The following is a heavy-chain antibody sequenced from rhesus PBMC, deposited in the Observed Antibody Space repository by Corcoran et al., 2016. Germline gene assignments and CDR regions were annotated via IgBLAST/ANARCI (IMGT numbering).Heavy chain of an antibody. CDR1: GGSMSGYYY. CDR2: IAGNSARP. D-gene: IGHD1-1*01. V-gene: IGHV4-73*01. CDR3: ARGGQPHDAFDF. Sequence: QVKLQQWGEGLVKPSATLSLTCAVYGGSMSGYYYWTWIRQGQGKGLVWIGNIAGNSARPQYNPSLKNRVTISGDTAKKQFSLRLNSVTAADTAVYYCARGGQPHDAFDFWGQGLRVTVSS. J-gene: IGHJ3*01.